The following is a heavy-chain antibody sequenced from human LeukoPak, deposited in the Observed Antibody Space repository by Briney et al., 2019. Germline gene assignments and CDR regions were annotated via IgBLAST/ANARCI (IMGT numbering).Heavy chain of an antibody. V-gene: IGHV3-11*01. CDR2: ISSSGSTI. CDR1: GFTFSDYY. CDR3: AKDESWLQYQT. J-gene: IGHJ5*02. Sequence: GGSLRLSCAASGFTFSDYYMSWIRQAPGKGLEWVSYISSSGSTIYYADSVKGRFTISRDNAKNSLYLQMDSLRVEDTAVYYCAKDESWLQYQTWGQGTLVTVSS. D-gene: IGHD5-24*01.